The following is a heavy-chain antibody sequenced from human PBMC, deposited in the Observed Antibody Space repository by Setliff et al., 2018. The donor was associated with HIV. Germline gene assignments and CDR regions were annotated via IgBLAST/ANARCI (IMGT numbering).Heavy chain of an antibody. CDR1: GFTLGSDW. Sequence: GGSLRLSCAASGFTLGSDWMSWVRQAPGKGLEWVASIKEDGSVTKYVDSVEGRFTISRDNAKNSLYLQMNSLRAEDTAVYYCANYYHSSGGFAFDTWGQGTMGTV. D-gene: IGHD3-22*01. CDR2: IKEDGSVT. J-gene: IGHJ3*02. V-gene: IGHV3-7*03. CDR3: ANYYHSSGGFAFDT.